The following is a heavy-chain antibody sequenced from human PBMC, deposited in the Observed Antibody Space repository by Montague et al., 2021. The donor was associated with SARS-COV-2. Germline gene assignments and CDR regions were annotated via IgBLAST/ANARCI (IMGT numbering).Heavy chain of an antibody. CDR1: GFTFSSYA. J-gene: IGHJ6*02. V-gene: IGHV3-23*01. D-gene: IGHD5-12*01. CDR3: ARDPAIVATIYGMDV. CDR2: ISGSGGST. Sequence: SLRLSCAASGFTFSSYAMSWVRQAPGKGLEWVSAISGSGGSTYYXDSVKGRFTISRDNSKNSLYLQMNSLRDEDTAVYYCARDPAIVATIYGMDVWGQGTTVTVSS.